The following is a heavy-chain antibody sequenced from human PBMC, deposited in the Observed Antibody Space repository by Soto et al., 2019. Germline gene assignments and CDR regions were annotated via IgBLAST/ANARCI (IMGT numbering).Heavy chain of an antibody. V-gene: IGHV1-18*01. J-gene: IGHJ3*02. CDR3: ARESITEIVAPGAFEI. CDR1: GYIFRSYG. D-gene: IGHD3-22*01. Sequence: QVQLVQSGAEVKKPGASVKISCKGSGYIFRSYGLNWVRQAPGQWLEWMGKISAYSDNPNYAQNLQGRVIMTIDTSTSTAYMELRSLRFDDTAVYYCARESITEIVAPGAFEIWGQGTMVTVS. CDR2: ISAYSDNP.